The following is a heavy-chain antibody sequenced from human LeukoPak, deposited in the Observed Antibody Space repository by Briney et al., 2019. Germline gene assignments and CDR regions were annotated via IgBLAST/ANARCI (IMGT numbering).Heavy chain of an antibody. D-gene: IGHD3-10*01. CDR1: GFTFSSFS. CDR2: ISSSSSYI. J-gene: IGHJ4*02. Sequence: GGSLRLSCAASGFTFSSFSMMWLRQAPGKGLVWFSSISSSSSYIYYADSVKGRFTISRDNAKNSLYLQMNSLRAEDTAVYYCARAYYGSGSYYQQRFDYWGQGTLVTVSS. CDR3: ARAYYGSGSYYQQRFDY. V-gene: IGHV3-21*01.